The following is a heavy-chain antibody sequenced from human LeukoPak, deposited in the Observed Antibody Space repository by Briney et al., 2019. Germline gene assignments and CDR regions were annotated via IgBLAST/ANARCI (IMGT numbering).Heavy chain of an antibody. J-gene: IGHJ4*02. CDR1: GLSFSIVW. D-gene: IGHD3-22*01. Sequence: GGTLRLSCGASGLSFSIVWMSWVGQAPGKGLEWVGRIKSRADGGTTDYAAPVKGRFTISRDDSKNTLYLQMNSLKTVDTAVYYGTSDAGLWTTMILSDFWGQGTLVTVSS. CDR2: IKSRADGGTT. V-gene: IGHV3-15*01. CDR3: TSDAGLWTTMILSDF.